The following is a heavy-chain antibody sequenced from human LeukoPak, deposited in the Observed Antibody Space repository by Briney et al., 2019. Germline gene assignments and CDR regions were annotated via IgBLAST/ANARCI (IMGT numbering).Heavy chain of an antibody. Sequence: GGSLRLSCAASGFTFSSYWMSWVRQAPGKGLEWVANIKQDGSEKCYVDSVKGRFTISRDNAKDSLYLQMNSLRAEDTAVYYCARVGPLVVPAGGFDYRGQGTLATVSS. V-gene: IGHV3-7*01. CDR3: ARVGPLVVPAGGFDY. J-gene: IGHJ4*02. CDR1: GFTFSSYW. CDR2: IKQDGSEK. D-gene: IGHD2-2*01.